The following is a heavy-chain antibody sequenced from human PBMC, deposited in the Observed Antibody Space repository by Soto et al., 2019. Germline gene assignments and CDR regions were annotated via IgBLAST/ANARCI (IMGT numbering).Heavy chain of an antibody. CDR3: ARVLGWMGYYYYGMDF. Sequence: SETLSLTCAVYGGSFSGYYWSWIRQPPGKGLEWIGEINHSGSTNYNPSLKSRVTISVDTSKNQFSLKLSSVTAADTAVYYCARVLGWMGYYYYGMDFWGQGTSVPVSS. D-gene: IGHD5-12*01. CDR2: INHSGST. J-gene: IGHJ6*02. CDR1: GGSFSGYY. V-gene: IGHV4-34*01.